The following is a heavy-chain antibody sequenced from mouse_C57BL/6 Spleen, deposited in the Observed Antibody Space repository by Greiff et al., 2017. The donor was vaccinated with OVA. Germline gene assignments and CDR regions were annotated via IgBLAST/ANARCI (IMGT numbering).Heavy chain of an antibody. CDR1: GFTFTDYY. V-gene: IGHV7-3*01. CDR2: IRNKANGYTT. Sequence: EVMLVESGGGLVQPGGSLSLSCAASGFTFTDYYMSWVRQPPGKALEWLGFIRNKANGYTTEYSAFVKGRFTISRDNSQSILYLQMNALRAEDSATYYCARYFGSSSFDYWGQGTTLTVSS. D-gene: IGHD1-1*01. J-gene: IGHJ2*01. CDR3: ARYFGSSSFDY.